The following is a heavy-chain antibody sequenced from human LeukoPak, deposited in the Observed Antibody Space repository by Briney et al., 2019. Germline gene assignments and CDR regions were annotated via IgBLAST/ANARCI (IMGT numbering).Heavy chain of an antibody. D-gene: IGHD3-22*01. CDR3: ARGASWYYDSSGLDY. V-gene: IGHV1-8*01. J-gene: IGHJ4*02. CDR2: MNPNSGNT. CDR1: GYTFTSND. Sequence: ASVKVSCKASGYTFTSNDINWVRQATGQGLEWMGWMNPNSGNTGYAQKFQGRVTMTRNTSISTAYMELSSLRSEDTAVYYCARGASWYYDSSGLDYWGQGTLVTVSS.